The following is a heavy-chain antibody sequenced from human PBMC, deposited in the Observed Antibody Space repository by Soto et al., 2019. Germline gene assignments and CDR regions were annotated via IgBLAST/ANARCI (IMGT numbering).Heavy chain of an antibody. Sequence: GGSLRLSCAASGFTFSSYAMSWVRQAPGKGLEWVSAISGSCGSKYYADSVKGRFTISRDNSKNTLYLQMNSLRAEDTDVYYFAKVQGKGRGITGDLYFDYWGQGTLVT. J-gene: IGHJ4*02. CDR2: ISGSCGSK. CDR3: AKVQGKGRGITGDLYFDY. V-gene: IGHV3-23*01. CDR1: GFTFSSYA. D-gene: IGHD7-27*01.